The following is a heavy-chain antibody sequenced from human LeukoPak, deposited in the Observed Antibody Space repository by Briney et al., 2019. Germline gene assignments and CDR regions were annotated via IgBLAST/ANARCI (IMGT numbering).Heavy chain of an antibody. Sequence: SETLSLTCTVSGGSISSYYWSWIRQPPGKGLEWIGYIYCSGSTNYNPSLKSRVTISVDTSKNQFSLKLSSVTAADTAVYYCARVKKIAGSYIGPDAFDIWGQGTMVTVSS. J-gene: IGHJ3*02. CDR1: GGSISSYY. CDR3: ARVKKIAGSYIGPDAFDI. V-gene: IGHV4-59*01. D-gene: IGHD1-26*01. CDR2: IYCSGST.